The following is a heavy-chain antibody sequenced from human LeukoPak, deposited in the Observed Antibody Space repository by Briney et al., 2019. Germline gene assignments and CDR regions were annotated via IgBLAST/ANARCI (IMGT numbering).Heavy chain of an antibody. Sequence: GGSLRLSCAASGFTFSSYGMSWVRQAPGKGLEWVSAISGSGGSTYYADSVKGRFTISRDNSKNTLYLQMNSLRAEDTAVYYCAEGPGGYYDSSAPFAWGQGTLVTVSS. D-gene: IGHD3-22*01. CDR2: ISGSGGST. CDR3: AEGPGGYYDSSAPFA. CDR1: GFTFSSYG. V-gene: IGHV3-23*01. J-gene: IGHJ5*02.